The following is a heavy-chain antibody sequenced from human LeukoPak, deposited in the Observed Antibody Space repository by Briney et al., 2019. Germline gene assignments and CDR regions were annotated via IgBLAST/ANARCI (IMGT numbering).Heavy chain of an antibody. D-gene: IGHD4-17*01. CDR1: GGSFSGYY. CDR2: INHSGST. Sequence: SETLSLTCAVYGGSFSGYYWSWIRQPPGKGLEWIGEINHSGSTNYNPSLKSRVTISGDTSKNQFSLKLSSVTAADRAVYYCARRGLRPSHSYGRDVGAKGPRPTVSS. CDR3: ARRGLRPSHSYGRDV. V-gene: IGHV4-34*01. J-gene: IGHJ6*04.